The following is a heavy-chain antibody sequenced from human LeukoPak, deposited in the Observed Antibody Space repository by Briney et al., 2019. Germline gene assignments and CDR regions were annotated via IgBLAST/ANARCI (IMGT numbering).Heavy chain of an antibody. Sequence: SSVKVSCKASGYTFTSSGISWVRQAPGQGLEWMGWIDAYNGNTNYAQKLQGRVTMTTDTSTTTDYMELRSLRLDDTAVYYCARAGSYYYMDVWGKGTTVTVSS. CDR1: GYTFTSSG. CDR3: ARAGSYYYMDV. D-gene: IGHD1-1*01. J-gene: IGHJ6*03. CDR2: IDAYNGNT. V-gene: IGHV1-18*01.